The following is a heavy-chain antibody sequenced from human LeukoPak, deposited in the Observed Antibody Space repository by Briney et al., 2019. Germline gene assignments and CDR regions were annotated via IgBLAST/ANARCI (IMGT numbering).Heavy chain of an antibody. V-gene: IGHV3-7*01. J-gene: IGHJ1*01. D-gene: IGHD3-3*01. CDR1: GFTFSSYW. Sequence: GGSLRLSCAASGFTFSSYWMSWVRQAPGKGLEWVANIKQDGSEKYYVDSVKGRFTISRDNAKNSLYLQMTSLRAEDTAVYYCAKDEEDDFDAPPHWGQGTLVTVSS. CDR2: IKQDGSEK. CDR3: AKDEEDDFDAPPH.